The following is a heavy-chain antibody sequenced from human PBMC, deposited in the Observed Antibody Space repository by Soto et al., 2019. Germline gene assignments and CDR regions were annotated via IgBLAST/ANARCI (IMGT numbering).Heavy chain of an antibody. V-gene: IGHV1-69*02. D-gene: IGHD2-21*02. J-gene: IGHJ4*02. CDR3: ARQGGYGGNSGYIDY. CDR1: GGTFSSYT. Sequence: QVQLVQSGAEVKKPGSSVKVSCKASGGTFSSYTISWVRQAPGQGLEWMGRIIPILGIANYAQKFQGRVTITADKSTSTAYMELSSLRSEDTAVYYCARQGGYGGNSGYIDYWGQGTLVTVSS. CDR2: IIPILGIA.